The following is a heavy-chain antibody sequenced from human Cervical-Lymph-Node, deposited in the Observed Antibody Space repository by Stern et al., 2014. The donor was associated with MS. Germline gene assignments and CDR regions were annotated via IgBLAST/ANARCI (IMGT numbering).Heavy chain of an antibody. J-gene: IGHJ2*01. CDR1: GFNFVTYW. CDR3: ARHAAGGWNFDL. Sequence: EVHLVESGAEVKKSGESLKISCKGVGFNFVTYWIGWVRQMPGKGLEGVGTIYPDDSDIRYSPSFQGQVTISADTSIDTAYLQWSSLKASDTAIYYCARHAAGGWNFDLWGRGTLVNVAS. D-gene: IGHD6-13*01. CDR2: IYPDDSDI. V-gene: IGHV5-51*01.